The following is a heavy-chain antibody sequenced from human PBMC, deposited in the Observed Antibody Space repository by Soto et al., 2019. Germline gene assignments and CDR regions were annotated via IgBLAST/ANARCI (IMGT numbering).Heavy chain of an antibody. V-gene: IGHV1-58*01. CDR3: AAVPGDFDC. D-gene: IGHD2-8*02. J-gene: IGHJ4*02. CDR1: GFTFSTTS. CDR2: IVIGSGNT. Sequence: GASVKVYCKASGFTFSTTSVQWVRQARGQRIEWMGWIVIGSGNTKYAQRFQERGTFSRGMSTSTAYMELNSLTSEVSAIYYCAAVPGDFDCWGQGSLVTVSS.